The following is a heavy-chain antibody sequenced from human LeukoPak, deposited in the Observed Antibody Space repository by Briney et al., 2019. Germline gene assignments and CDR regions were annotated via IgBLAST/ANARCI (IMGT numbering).Heavy chain of an antibody. D-gene: IGHD4-17*01. CDR1: GFTFSSDA. CDR2: INSDGSST. J-gene: IGHJ4*02. Sequence: GGSLRLSCAASGFTFSSDAMSWVRQAPGKGLVWVSRINSDGSSTSYADSVKGRFTISRDNAKNTLYLQMNSLRAEDTAVYYCLRGPTWYGDSIDYWGQGTLVTVSS. CDR3: LRGPTWYGDSIDY. V-gene: IGHV3-74*01.